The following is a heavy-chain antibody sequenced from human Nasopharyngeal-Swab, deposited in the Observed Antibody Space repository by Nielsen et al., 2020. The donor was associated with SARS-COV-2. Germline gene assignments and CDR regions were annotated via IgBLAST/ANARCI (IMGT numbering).Heavy chain of an antibody. V-gene: IGHV3-9*01. CDR3: AKVDYDRSGYDY. CDR2: ISWNSGSI. D-gene: IGHD3-22*01. Sequence: PGKGLEWISGISWNSGSIGYADSVKGRFTISRDNAKNSLYLQMNSLRAEDTALYYCAKVDYDRSGYDYWGQGTLVTVSS. J-gene: IGHJ4*02.